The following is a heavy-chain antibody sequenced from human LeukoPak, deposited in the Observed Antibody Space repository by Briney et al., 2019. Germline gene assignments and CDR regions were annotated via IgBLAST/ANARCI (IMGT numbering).Heavy chain of an antibody. CDR3: ASRHNTPVEMATITFFDY. J-gene: IGHJ4*02. Sequence: GGSLRLSCAASGFTFSSYSMNWVRQAPGKGLEWVSSISSSSSYIYYADSVKGRFTISRDNAKNSLYLQMNSLRAEDTAVYYCASRHNTPVEMATITFFDYWGQGTLVTVSS. CDR1: GFTFSSYS. CDR2: ISSSSSYI. D-gene: IGHD5-24*01. V-gene: IGHV3-21*01.